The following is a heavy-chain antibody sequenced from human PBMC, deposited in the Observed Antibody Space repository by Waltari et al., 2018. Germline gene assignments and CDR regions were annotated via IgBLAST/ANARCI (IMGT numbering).Heavy chain of an antibody. CDR2: INPDGST. Sequence: EMQLVQSGGGLVQPGGSLRLSCTVSEFSVTANSFPWVRQAPGKGLEWVSVINPDGSTDYADSVKGRFSISRHQSENTVYLEMNSVRPEDTGVYFCARELGLFVDPWGQGSQVIVSS. D-gene: IGHD3-16*01. CDR3: ARELGLFVDP. V-gene: IGHV3-53*04. CDR1: EFSVTANS. J-gene: IGHJ5*02.